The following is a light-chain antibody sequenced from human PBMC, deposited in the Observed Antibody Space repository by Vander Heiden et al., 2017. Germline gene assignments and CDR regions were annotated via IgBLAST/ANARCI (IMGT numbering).Light chain of an antibody. CDR2: DAS. V-gene: IGKV1-5*01. Sequence: DFQMTQSPSTLSASVGDRVTIPCRASQSISSWLAWYQQKPGKAPKLLIYDASSLESGVPSRFSGSGSGTEFTLTISSLQPDDFATYYCQQYHSYWTFGQGTKVEIK. J-gene: IGKJ1*01. CDR3: QQYHSYWT. CDR1: QSISSW.